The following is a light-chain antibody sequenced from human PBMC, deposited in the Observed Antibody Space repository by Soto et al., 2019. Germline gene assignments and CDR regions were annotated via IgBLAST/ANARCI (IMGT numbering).Light chain of an antibody. CDR1: QDINNY. CDR2: DAF. V-gene: IGKV1-33*01. CDR3: QQYDSLPPT. J-gene: IGKJ4*01. Sequence: DIQMTQSPSSLSASVGDSVTITCQASQDINNYLNWYQQKPGKAPKLLIFDAFKLDTGVPSRFSGGGSGTDFTFTITSLQPEDIATYFCQQYDSLPPTFGGGTRVEI.